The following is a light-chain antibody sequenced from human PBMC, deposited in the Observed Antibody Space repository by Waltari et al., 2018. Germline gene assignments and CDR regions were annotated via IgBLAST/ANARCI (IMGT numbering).Light chain of an antibody. V-gene: IGLV2-14*03. Sequence: QSALTQPASVSGSPGQSITIPCAGSSSDVGAYNYVSWYQQHPGKAPRLIIYDVSNRPSGVSNRFSGSRSGNTASLTISGLQAEDEADYYCASYTTSDSYVFGTGTEVTVL. J-gene: IGLJ1*01. CDR3: ASYTTSDSYV. CDR1: SSDVGAYNY. CDR2: DVS.